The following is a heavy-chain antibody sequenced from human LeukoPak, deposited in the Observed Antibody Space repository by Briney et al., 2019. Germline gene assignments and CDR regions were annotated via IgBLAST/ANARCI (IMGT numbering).Heavy chain of an antibody. CDR3: ARDQSGGWSYFDY. J-gene: IGHJ4*02. CDR1: GDSISSGDYY. D-gene: IGHD2-15*01. V-gene: IGHV4-61*08. Sequence: SETLSLTCTVSGDSISSGDYYWSWIRQPPGKGLEWIGYIYYTGGTNYNPSLKSRVTISVDTSKNQFSLKLRSVTAADTAVYYCARDQSGGWSYFDYWGQGTLVTVSS. CDR2: IYYTGGT.